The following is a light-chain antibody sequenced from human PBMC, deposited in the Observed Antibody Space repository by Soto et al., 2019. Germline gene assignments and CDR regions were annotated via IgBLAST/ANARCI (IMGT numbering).Light chain of an antibody. CDR2: EAS. CDR3: QQYTGFPLT. V-gene: IGKV1-5*01. CDR1: QSVGHW. J-gene: IGKJ4*01. Sequence: DIQMTQSPSTLSASVGDRVTITCRASQSVGHWLAWYQQKPGKAPDLLIYEASNLESGVPSRFSGSGSETEFTLTISSLQPVDFATYYCQQYTGFPLTFGGGTRVDIK.